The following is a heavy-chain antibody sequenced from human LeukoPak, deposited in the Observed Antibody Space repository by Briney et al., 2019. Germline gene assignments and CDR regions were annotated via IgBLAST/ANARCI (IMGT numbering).Heavy chain of an antibody. J-gene: IGHJ4*02. V-gene: IGHV3-53*01. CDR3: ATLTVTTSGFDY. D-gene: IGHD4-17*01. Sequence: PGGSLRLSCTVSGFTVSTNSMSWVRQAPGKGLEWVSFSDSVKGRFTISRDNSKNTLYLQMNSLRAEDTAVYYCATLTVTTSGFDYWGQGTLVTVPS. CDR1: GFTVSTNS.